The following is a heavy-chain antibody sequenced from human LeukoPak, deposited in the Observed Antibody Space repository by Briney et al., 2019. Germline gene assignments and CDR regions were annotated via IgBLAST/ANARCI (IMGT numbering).Heavy chain of an antibody. V-gene: IGHV3-21*04. CDR3: ARGIAVAGGFEPDY. D-gene: IGHD6-19*01. J-gene: IGHJ4*02. CDR1: GFTFSSYS. CDR2: ISSSSSYT. Sequence: GGSLRLSCAASGFTFSSYSMNWVRQAPGKGLEWVSSISSSSSYTYYADSVKGRFTISRDNAKNSLYLQMNSLRAEDTAVYYCARGIAVAGGFEPDYWGQGTLVTVSS.